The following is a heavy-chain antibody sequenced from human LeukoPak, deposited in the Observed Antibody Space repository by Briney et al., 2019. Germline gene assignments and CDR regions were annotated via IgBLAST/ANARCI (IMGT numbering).Heavy chain of an antibody. J-gene: IGHJ5*02. Sequence: SETLSLTCAVYGGSFSGYYWSWIRQPPGKGLEWIGEINHSGSTNYNSSLRSRVTISVDTSKNQFSLKLSSVTAADTAVYYCARLRCLPNWFDPWGQGTLVTVSS. D-gene: IGHD4-17*01. CDR3: ARLRCLPNWFDP. CDR1: GGSFSGYY. CDR2: INHSGST. V-gene: IGHV4-34*01.